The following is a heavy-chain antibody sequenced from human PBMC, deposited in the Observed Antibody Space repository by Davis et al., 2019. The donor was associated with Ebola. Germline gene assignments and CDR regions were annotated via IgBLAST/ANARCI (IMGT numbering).Heavy chain of an antibody. CDR3: ARGGRRDGYNLGY. J-gene: IGHJ4*02. CDR2: ISSSSSYI. D-gene: IGHD5-24*01. V-gene: IGHV3-21*01. Sequence: GGSLRLSCVVSTFTFSTYSMNWVRQAPGKGLEWVSSISSSSSYIYYADSVKGRFTISRDNAKNSLYLQMNSLRAEDTAVYYCARGGRRDGYNLGYWGQGTLVTVSS. CDR1: TFTFSTYS.